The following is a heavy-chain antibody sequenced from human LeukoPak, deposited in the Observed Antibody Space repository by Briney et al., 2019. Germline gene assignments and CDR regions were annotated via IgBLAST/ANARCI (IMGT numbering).Heavy chain of an antibody. J-gene: IGHJ4*02. D-gene: IGHD2-2*01. CDR1: GYTFTGYY. CDR3: ARDRRGTSTENAFDY. CDR2: INPNSGGT. Sequence: ASVKVSCKASGYTFTGYYMHWVRQAPGQGLEWMGWINPNSGGTNYAQKFQGRVTMTRDTSISTAYMELSRLRSDDTAVYYCARDRRGTSTENAFDYWGQGTLVTVSS. V-gene: IGHV1-2*02.